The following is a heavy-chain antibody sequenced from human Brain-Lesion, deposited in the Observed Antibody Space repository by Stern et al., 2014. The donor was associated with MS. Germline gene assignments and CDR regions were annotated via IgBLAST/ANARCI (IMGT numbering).Heavy chain of an antibody. CDR1: GASISSGTSY. CDR3: ARGHWELLGNNYFDS. V-gene: IGHV4-61*02. Sequence: QVQLQESGPGLVKPSQTLSLTCTVSGASISSGTSYWSWIRPPAGGGLEWIGRLHASGATYYNPSLKSRVTISGDTSKTQFSLNLNSVTAADTAVYYCARGHWELLGNNYFDSWGQGTLVTVSS. CDR2: LHASGAT. D-gene: IGHD1-26*01. J-gene: IGHJ4*02.